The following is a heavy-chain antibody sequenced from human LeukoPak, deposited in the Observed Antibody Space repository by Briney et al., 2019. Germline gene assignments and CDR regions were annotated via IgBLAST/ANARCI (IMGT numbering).Heavy chain of an antibody. Sequence: ASVKASCKASGYTFTGYYMHWVRQAPGQGLEWMGWINPNSGGTNYAQKFQGRVTMTRDTSISTAYMELSRLRSDDTAVYYCARDRGYCSSTSCYKIYMDVWGKGTTVTISS. CDR1: GYTFTGYY. D-gene: IGHD2-2*02. CDR3: ARDRGYCSSTSCYKIYMDV. J-gene: IGHJ6*03. V-gene: IGHV1-2*02. CDR2: INPNSGGT.